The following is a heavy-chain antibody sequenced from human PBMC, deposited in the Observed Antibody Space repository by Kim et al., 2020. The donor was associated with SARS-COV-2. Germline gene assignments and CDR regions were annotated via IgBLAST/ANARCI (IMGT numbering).Heavy chain of an antibody. J-gene: IGHJ4*02. V-gene: IGHV3-23*01. Sequence: YADSVKGRFTISRDNFKSTLYLQMNSLRADDTAVYYCAKEVGATKGWADYWGQGTLVTVSS. CDR3: AKEVGATKGWADY. D-gene: IGHD3-16*01.